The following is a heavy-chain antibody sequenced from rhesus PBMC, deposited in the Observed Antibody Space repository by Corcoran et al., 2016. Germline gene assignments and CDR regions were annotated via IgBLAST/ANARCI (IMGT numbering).Heavy chain of an antibody. J-gene: IGHJ4*01. V-gene: IGHV4-173*01. D-gene: IGHD3-34*01. CDR3: ARDRTGVIIKRAFDY. CDR1: GGSISSNY. CDR2: ISGSGGST. Sequence: QLQLQESGPGLVKPSETLSLTCAVSGGSISSNYWSWIRPPPGKGVDGIGRISGSGGSTDYNPSLKSRVTISTDTSKNQFSLKLSSVTAADTAVYYCARDRTGVIIKRAFDYWGQGVLVTVSS.